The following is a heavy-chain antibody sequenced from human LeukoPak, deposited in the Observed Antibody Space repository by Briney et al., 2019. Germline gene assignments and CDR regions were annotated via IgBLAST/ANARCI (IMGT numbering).Heavy chain of an antibody. D-gene: IGHD6-25*01. CDR1: GFMFTDYY. CDR3: ARDLVAAATTGGYYFEY. Sequence: GESLRLSCAASGFMFTDYYMSWFRQTPGKGLEWLSYISPSSAYTNFADSVKGRFTISRDNAKNSLYLQMNSLRVEDTAVYYCARDLVAAATTGGYYFEYWGQGTLVTVSS. CDR2: ISPSSAYT. V-gene: IGHV3-11*05. J-gene: IGHJ4*02.